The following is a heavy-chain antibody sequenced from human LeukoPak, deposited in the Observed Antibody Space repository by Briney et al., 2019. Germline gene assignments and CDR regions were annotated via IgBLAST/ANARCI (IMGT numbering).Heavy chain of an antibody. CDR2: IIPILGIA. Sequence: SVKVSCKASGGTFSSYAISWVRQAPGQGLEWMGRIIPILGIANYAQKFQGRVTITADKSTSTAYMELSSLRSEDTAVYYCAREVNSGYFDYWGQGTLVTVSS. CDR1: GGTFSSYA. CDR3: AREVNSGYFDY. D-gene: IGHD1-26*01. V-gene: IGHV1-69*04. J-gene: IGHJ4*02.